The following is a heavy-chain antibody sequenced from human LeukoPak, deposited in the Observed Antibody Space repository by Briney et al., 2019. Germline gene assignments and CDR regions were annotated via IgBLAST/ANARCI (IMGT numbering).Heavy chain of an antibody. V-gene: IGHV3-23*01. CDR1: GFTFSSYA. CDR3: AKDILRWAFDV. D-gene: IGHD4-23*01. Sequence: GGSLRLSCAASGFTFSSYAMSWVRQAPGKGLEWVSALGGSDDRTDYADSVQGRFTISRDNSKNTLYLQMNSLRAEDTAVYYCAKDILRWAFDVWGQGTMVTVS. J-gene: IGHJ3*01. CDR2: LGGSDDRT.